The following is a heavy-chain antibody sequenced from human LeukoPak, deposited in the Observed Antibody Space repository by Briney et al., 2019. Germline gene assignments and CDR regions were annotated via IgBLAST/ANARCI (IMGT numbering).Heavy chain of an antibody. D-gene: IGHD4-17*01. CDR3: ARAPPDYGERGWGFDY. Sequence: ASVKVSCKASGYTFTSYDINWVRQATGQGLEWMVWMNPNSGNTGYAQKFQGRVTMTRNTSISTAYMELSSLRSEDTAVYYCARAPPDYGERGWGFDYWGQGTLVTVSP. V-gene: IGHV1-8*01. CDR2: MNPNSGNT. CDR1: GYTFTSYD. J-gene: IGHJ4*02.